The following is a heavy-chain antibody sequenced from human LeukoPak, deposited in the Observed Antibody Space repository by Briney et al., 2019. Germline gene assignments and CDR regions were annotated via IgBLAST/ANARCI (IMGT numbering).Heavy chain of an antibody. CDR1: GFIVSSYF. V-gene: IGHV3-23*01. D-gene: IGHD3-3*01. CDR3: VKQLLALSY. Sequence: GGSLRLPCVGSGFIVSSYFMRGVRPAPGKGREGVSAISGCGGGKYYADVAKGRFTIPSNNSKNTLYLQRNSLRGEDTAVYYCVKQLLALSYWGEGTLVTVSS. CDR2: ISGCGGGK. J-gene: IGHJ4*02.